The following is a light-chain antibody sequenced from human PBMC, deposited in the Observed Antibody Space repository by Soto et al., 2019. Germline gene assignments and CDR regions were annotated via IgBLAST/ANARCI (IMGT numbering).Light chain of an antibody. V-gene: IGLV1-40*01. CDR3: QSYDSSLSVYVV. Sequence: QSVLTQPPSVSGAPGQRVTISCTGSSSNIGAGYDVHWYQQLPGTAPKLLIYGNNNRPSGVPDRFSGSKSGTAASLAITGLQAEDEADYFCQSYDSSLSVYVVFGGGTKLTVL. CDR1: SSNIGAGYD. J-gene: IGLJ2*01. CDR2: GNN.